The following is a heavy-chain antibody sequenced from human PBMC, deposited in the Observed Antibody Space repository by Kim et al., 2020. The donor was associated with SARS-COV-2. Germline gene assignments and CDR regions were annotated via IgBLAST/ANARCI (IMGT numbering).Heavy chain of an antibody. J-gene: IGHJ6*02. D-gene: IGHD6-13*01. CDR1: GGSISGYY. V-gene: IGHV4-59*13. CDR3: ARVQQSYYGLDV. Sequence: SETLSLTCTVSGGSISGYYWKWIRQPPGKRLEWIGYIYYSGSTNYNPSLKSRVTISFNSSKNQIFLKLSSVTAADTAVYYCARVQQSYYGLDVWGQGTTVTVSS. CDR2: IYYSGST.